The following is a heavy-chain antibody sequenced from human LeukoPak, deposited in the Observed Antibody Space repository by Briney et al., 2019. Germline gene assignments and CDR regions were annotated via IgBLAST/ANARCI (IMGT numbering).Heavy chain of an antibody. D-gene: IGHD2-8*01. Sequence: HSGESLRLSCAASGFTFSSYAISWVRQAPAQGLERVSSISDSGDGRYYADSAKGRFTITRDNSSNTLHPQMMSLRADATAADFCAKAFYCASTFCCVCDYWGQGILVTASS. V-gene: IGHV3-23*01. CDR2: ISDSGDGR. J-gene: IGHJ4*02. CDR1: GFTFSSYA. CDR3: AKAFYCASTFCCVCDY.